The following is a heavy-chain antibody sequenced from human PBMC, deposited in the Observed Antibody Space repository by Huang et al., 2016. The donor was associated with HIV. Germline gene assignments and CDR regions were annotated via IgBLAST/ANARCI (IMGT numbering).Heavy chain of an antibody. D-gene: IGHD1-1*01. CDR1: GFTFDDFS. CDR2: ITGDSDRV. Sequence: EVHLVESGGGLVQPGRSLRLSCGASGFTFDDFSILGVRQRPGKGLEYFSGITGDSDRVFYAASVKGRFTISRDNAKNSLYLQMNSLRVEDTALYYCAHLPEPSSPWTDYWGQGTLVTVSS. J-gene: IGHJ4*02. V-gene: IGHV3-9*01. CDR3: AHLPEPSSPWTDY.